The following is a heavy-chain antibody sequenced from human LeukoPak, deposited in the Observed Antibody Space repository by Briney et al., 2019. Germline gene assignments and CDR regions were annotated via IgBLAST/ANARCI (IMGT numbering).Heavy chain of an antibody. CDR2: INHSGST. J-gene: IGHJ5*02. Sequence: NPSETLSLTCAVYGGSLSGYYWSWIRQPPGKGLEWSGEINHSGSTNYNPSLKSRVTISVDTSKNTFSLKLRSVTAADTAVYYCARDPQFVAARFNWFDPWGQGTLVTVSS. CDR3: ARDPQFVAARFNWFDP. D-gene: IGHD6-6*01. V-gene: IGHV4-34*01. CDR1: GGSLSGYY.